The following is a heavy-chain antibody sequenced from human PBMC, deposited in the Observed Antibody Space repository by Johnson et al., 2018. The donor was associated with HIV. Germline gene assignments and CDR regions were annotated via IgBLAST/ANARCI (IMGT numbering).Heavy chain of an antibody. D-gene: IGHD4-17*01. J-gene: IGHJ3*02. V-gene: IGHV3-23*04. CDR2: ISGSGGNT. CDR1: GFTFSSYA. CDR3: AKDLIADYGDFGRAFDI. Sequence: VQLVESGGGLVRPGRSLRLSCAASGFTFSSYAMSWVRQAPGKGLEWVSAISGSGGNTYYADSVKGRFTISRDNSKNTLYLQMNSLRAEDTAVYYCAKDLIADYGDFGRAFDIWGQGTMVTVSS.